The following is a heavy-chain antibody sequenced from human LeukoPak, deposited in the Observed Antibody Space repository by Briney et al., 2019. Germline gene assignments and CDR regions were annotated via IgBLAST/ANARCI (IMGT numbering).Heavy chain of an antibody. CDR1: AYIFTSYD. CDR3: ARKLSGYSSGWYPDY. D-gene: IGHD6-19*01. J-gene: IGHJ4*02. CDR2: IYPKNDKT. Sequence: GASVKVSCKASAYIFTSYDINWVRQAPGQGHEWVGWIYPKNDKTGYAEKFQGRVTMTTDMSTNTAFMEMKNLTSDDTAVYFCARKLSGYSSGWYPDYWGQGTLVIVSS. V-gene: IGHV1-8*01.